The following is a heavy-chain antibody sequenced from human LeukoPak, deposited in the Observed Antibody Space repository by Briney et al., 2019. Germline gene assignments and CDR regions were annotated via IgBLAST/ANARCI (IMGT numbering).Heavy chain of an antibody. CDR2: MNPNSGNT. Sequence: ASVKVSCKASGYTFTSYDINWVRQATGQGLGWMGWMNPNSGNTGYAQKFQGRVTMTRNTSISTAYMELSSLRSEDTAVYYCARGRITMVRGVIKYGWFDPWGQGTLVTVSS. V-gene: IGHV1-8*01. CDR1: GYTFTSYD. CDR3: ARGRITMVRGVIKYGWFDP. J-gene: IGHJ5*02. D-gene: IGHD3-10*01.